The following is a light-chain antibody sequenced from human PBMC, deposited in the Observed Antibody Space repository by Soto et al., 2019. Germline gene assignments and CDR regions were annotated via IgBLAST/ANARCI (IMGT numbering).Light chain of an antibody. CDR2: EVS. CDR1: TSDVGSYNF. J-gene: IGLJ1*01. Sequence: QSSLTQPPPVSGSPGHSSNIYRPPTTSDVGSYNFVSWYQEHPGEVPKVMIYEVSKRPSGVSDRFSGSKSGNTASLTISGLQAEDEADYYCCADAGRSTYVFGTGTKVTVL. CDR3: CADAGRSTYV. V-gene: IGLV2-23*02.